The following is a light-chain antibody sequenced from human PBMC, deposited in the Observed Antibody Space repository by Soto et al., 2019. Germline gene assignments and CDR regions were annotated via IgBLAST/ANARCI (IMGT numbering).Light chain of an antibody. V-gene: IGLV1-40*01. J-gene: IGLJ3*02. CDR1: SSNIGAGYD. Sequence: QSVLPPPPSVSGAPGPRVTISCTASSSNIGAGYDVHWYQQLPGTVPKLLIYGNSNRPSGVPDRFSGSKSGTSASLAITGLQAEDEADYYCQSYDSSLSGWVFGGGTKVTVL. CDR2: GNS. CDR3: QSYDSSLSGWV.